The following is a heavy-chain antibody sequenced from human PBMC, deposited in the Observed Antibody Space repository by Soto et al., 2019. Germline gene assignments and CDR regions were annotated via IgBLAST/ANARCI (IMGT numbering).Heavy chain of an antibody. D-gene: IGHD4-17*01. CDR1: GGSISSSSYY. Sequence: QLQLQESGPGLVKPSETLSLTCTVSGGSISSSSYYWGWIRQPPGKGLEWIGSIYYSGSTYYNPSLKSRVTISVDTSKNQFSLKLSSVTAADTAVYYCARQEGTDYVEAFDYWGQGTLVTVSS. V-gene: IGHV4-39*01. J-gene: IGHJ4*02. CDR2: IYYSGST. CDR3: ARQEGTDYVEAFDY.